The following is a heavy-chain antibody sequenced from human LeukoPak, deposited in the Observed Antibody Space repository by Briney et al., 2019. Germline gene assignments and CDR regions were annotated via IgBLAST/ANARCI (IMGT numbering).Heavy chain of an antibody. J-gene: IGHJ4*02. Sequence: PSETLSLTCAVYGGSFSGYYWSWIRQPPGKGLEWIGEINHSGSTNYNPSLKSRVTISVDTSKNQFSLKLSSVTAADTAVYYCARSFARRQLVTRRGLSLDYWGQGTLVTVSS. CDR3: ARSFARRQLVTRRGLSLDY. CDR2: INHSGST. D-gene: IGHD6-6*01. V-gene: IGHV4-34*01. CDR1: GGSFSGYY.